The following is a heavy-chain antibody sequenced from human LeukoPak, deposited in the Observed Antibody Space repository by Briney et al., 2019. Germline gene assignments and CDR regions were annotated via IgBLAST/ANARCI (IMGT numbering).Heavy chain of an antibody. CDR2: ISGSGGST. Sequence: GGSLRLSCAASGFTFSSYAMSWVRQAPGKGLEGVSAISGSGGSTHYADSVKGRFTISRDNSKNTLYLQMNSLRAEDTAVYYCAKVLWFGELSLDAFDIWGQGTMVTVSS. J-gene: IGHJ3*02. V-gene: IGHV3-23*01. CDR1: GFTFSSYA. CDR3: AKVLWFGELSLDAFDI. D-gene: IGHD3-10*01.